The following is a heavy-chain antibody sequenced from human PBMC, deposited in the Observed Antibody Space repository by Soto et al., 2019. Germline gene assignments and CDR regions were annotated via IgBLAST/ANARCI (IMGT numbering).Heavy chain of an antibody. V-gene: IGHV4-59*01. CDR2: IYYSGST. J-gene: IGHJ4*02. Sequence: PSETLSLTCTVSGGSISGYYWSWIRQSPGKGLEWIGNIYYSGSTNYNPSLKSRVAISVDTSKNQFSLKLRSVTAADTAVYYCARAAYYYDSSGYYYDYWGQGTLVTVS. D-gene: IGHD3-22*01. CDR1: GGSISGYY. CDR3: ARAAYYYDSSGYYYDY.